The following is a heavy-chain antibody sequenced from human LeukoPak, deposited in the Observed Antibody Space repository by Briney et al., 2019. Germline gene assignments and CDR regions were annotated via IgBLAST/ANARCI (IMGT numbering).Heavy chain of an antibody. Sequence: GRSLRLSCTTSGFTFGDYAMSWVGQAPGKGLEWVSFIRRKAHGGTTEYAASVKGRFSSSRDDSKSIAYLQMNSLKTEDTAVYFCTRVTYYYDNSGYFHFDSWGQGSLVTVSS. CDR3: TRVTYYYDNSGYFHFDS. J-gene: IGHJ4*02. V-gene: IGHV3-49*04. CDR2: IRRKAHGGTT. D-gene: IGHD3-22*01. CDR1: GFTFGDYA.